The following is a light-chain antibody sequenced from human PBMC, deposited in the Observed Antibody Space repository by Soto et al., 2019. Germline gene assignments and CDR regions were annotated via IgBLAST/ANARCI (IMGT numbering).Light chain of an antibody. J-gene: IGKJ1*01. CDR2: SAY. CDR3: QQSYNFPRT. CDR1: QNIDTY. Sequence: DIQMTQSPSSLSASVGDRVTITCRASQNIDTYLNWYLQKPGQAPKLLIYSAYSLQSGVSPRFSGDGSGTEFTLSISSLQPEDFATYYCQQSYNFPRTFGQGTTV. V-gene: IGKV1-39*01.